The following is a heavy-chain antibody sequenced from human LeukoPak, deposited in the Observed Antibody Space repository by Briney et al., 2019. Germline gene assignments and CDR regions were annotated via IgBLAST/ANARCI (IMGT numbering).Heavy chain of an antibody. V-gene: IGHV3-53*01. Sequence: PGGSLRLSCAASGFTVSSNYMSWVRQAPGKGLEWVSVVYSGGSTYYADSVKGRFTISRDNFKNTLYLQMNSLRAEDTAVYYCARGYSYGLGSFWGQGTLVTVSS. CDR1: GFTVSSNY. CDR2: VYSGGST. CDR3: ARGYSYGLGSF. D-gene: IGHD5-18*01. J-gene: IGHJ4*02.